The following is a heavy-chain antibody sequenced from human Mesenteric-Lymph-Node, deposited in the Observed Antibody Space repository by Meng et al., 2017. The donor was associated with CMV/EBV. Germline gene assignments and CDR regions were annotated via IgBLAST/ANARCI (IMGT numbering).Heavy chain of an antibody. CDR1: GFTFSSYA. CDR2: ISGSGGST. CDR3: AKDKSGYGIFDC. D-gene: IGHD5-12*01. V-gene: IGHV3-23*01. J-gene: IGHJ4*02. Sequence: CGASGFTFSSYAMSWVRQAPGKGLEWVSAISGSGGSTNYADSVKGRFTISRDNSKNTLYLQMNSLRAEDTALYYCAKDKSGYGIFDCWGQGTLVTVSS.